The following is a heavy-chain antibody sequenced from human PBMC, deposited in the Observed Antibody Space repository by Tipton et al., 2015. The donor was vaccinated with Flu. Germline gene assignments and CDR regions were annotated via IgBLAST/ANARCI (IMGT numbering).Heavy chain of an antibody. CDR3: AVRGVGSVDY. D-gene: IGHD3-10*01. CDR1: GFTFSSYG. J-gene: IGHJ4*02. CDR2: INHSGST. V-gene: IGHV4-34*08. Sequence: LRLSCAASGFTFSSYGMHWVRQAPGKGLEWIGEINHSGSTYYNPSLKSRVTISVDTSKNQFSLKLSSVTAADTAVYYCAVRGVGSVDYWGQGTLVTVSS.